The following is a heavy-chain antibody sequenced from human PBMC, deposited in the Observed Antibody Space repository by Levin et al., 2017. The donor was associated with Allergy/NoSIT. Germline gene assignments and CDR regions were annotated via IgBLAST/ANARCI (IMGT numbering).Heavy chain of an antibody. CDR3: AKDAGALQAFDI. J-gene: IGHJ3*02. CDR2: ISGSGGST. Sequence: GESLKISCAASGFTFSSYAMSWVRQAPGKGLEWVSAISGSGGSTYYADSVKGRFTISRDNSKNTLYLQMNSLRAEDTAVYYCAKDAGALQAFDIWGQGTMVTVSS. V-gene: IGHV3-23*01. D-gene: IGHD1-1*01. CDR1: GFTFSSYA.